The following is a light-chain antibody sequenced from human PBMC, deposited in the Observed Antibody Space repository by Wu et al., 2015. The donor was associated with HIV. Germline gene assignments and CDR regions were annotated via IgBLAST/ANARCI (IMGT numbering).Light chain of an antibody. J-gene: IGKJ1*01. V-gene: IGKV3-15*01. CDR1: QNIINS. Sequence: EIVMTQSPVTLSVSPGERATLSCRASQNIINSLAWYQQKPGQAPRLLIYGASTRATGIPARFSGSGSGTDFTLTISSLQSEDFAVYCCQQYGSSPGTFGQGTKVEIK. CDR2: GAS. CDR3: QQYGSSPGT.